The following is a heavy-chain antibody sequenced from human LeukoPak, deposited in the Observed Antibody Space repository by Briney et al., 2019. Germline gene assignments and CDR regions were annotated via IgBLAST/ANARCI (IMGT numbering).Heavy chain of an antibody. CDR1: GFTLDDYA. J-gene: IGHJ4*02. CDR3: AKALVRGVIITNFDY. V-gene: IGHV3-9*01. D-gene: IGHD3-10*01. CDR2: VTWNSGSI. Sequence: GGSLRLSCAASGFTLDDYAMHWVRQAPGKGLEWVSGVTWNSGSIGYADSVKGRFTISRDNAKNSLYLQMNSLRAEDTALYYCAKALVRGVIITNFDYWGQGTLVTVSS.